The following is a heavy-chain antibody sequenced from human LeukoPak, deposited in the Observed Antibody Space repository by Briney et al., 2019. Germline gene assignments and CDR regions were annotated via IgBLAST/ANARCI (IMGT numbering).Heavy chain of an antibody. CDR3: ARGLVVPAAMLNFYFDY. CDR2: IWYDGSNK. D-gene: IGHD2-2*01. CDR1: GFTFSSYG. V-gene: IGHV3-33*01. Sequence: GGSLRLSCAASGFTFSSYGMHWVRQAPGKGLERVAVIWYDGSNKYYADSVKGRFTISRDNSKNTLYLQMNSLRAEDTAVYYCARGLVVPAAMLNFYFDYWGQGTLVTVSS. J-gene: IGHJ4*02.